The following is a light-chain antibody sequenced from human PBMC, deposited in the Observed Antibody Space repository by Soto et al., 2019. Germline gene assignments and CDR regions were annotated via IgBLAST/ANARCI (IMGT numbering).Light chain of an antibody. Sequence: QSVLTQPPSAAGTPGQTITISCSGSSFNIGRETVHWHQQFPGTAPKHLIYSSDQRPSGVPDRFSGSKTGTSASLAISGLQFEDEAEYYCATWDASLNSTLVGGGTKLTVL. CDR3: ATWDASLNSTL. CDR1: SFNIGRET. J-gene: IGLJ2*01. V-gene: IGLV1-44*01. CDR2: SSD.